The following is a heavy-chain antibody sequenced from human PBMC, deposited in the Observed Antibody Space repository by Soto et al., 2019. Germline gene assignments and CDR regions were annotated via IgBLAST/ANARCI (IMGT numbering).Heavy chain of an antibody. J-gene: IGHJ6*02. D-gene: IGHD3-10*01. CDR3: ARAPTSTSTLIQVTQYFYYYYYAIDV. CDR2: ISGSVDKI. CDR1: GFTSSDYE. Sequence: HPGGSLRLSCAASGFTSSDYEMNWVRQAPGKGLEWVSSISGSVDKIHYADSVKGRFAISRENAKNSVYLQMNSLRVEDTALYYCARAPTSTSTLIQVTQYFYYYYYAIDVWGQGTRVTLSS. V-gene: IGHV3-48*03.